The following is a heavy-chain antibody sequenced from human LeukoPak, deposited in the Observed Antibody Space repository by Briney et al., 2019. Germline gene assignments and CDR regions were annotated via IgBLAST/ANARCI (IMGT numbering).Heavy chain of an antibody. CDR3: APAYCGGDCYFRSDAFDI. J-gene: IGHJ3*02. CDR1: GYTFTGYY. CDR2: INPNSGGT. Sequence: GASVKVSCKASGYTFTGYYMHWVRQAPGQGLEWMGWINPNSGGTNYAQKFQGRVTMTRDTSISTAYMELSRLRSDDTVVYYCAPAYCGGDCYFRSDAFDIWGQGTMVTVSS. V-gene: IGHV1-2*02. D-gene: IGHD2-21*01.